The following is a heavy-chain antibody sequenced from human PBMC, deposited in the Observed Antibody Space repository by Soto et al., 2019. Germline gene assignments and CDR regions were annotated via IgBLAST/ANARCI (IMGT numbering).Heavy chain of an antibody. CDR2: IDPSDSYT. Sequence: GEALKVSCKGSGYSFTRYWISWVRQMPGKGLEWMGRIDPSDSYTNYSPSFQGHVTISADKSISTAYLQWSSLKASDTAMYYCASSWVAEGIVMGTASYGFDFWGQGTLVTVSS. V-gene: IGHV5-10-1*01. D-gene: IGHD2-21*02. J-gene: IGHJ4*02. CDR3: ASSWVAEGIVMGTASYGFDF. CDR1: GYSFTRYW.